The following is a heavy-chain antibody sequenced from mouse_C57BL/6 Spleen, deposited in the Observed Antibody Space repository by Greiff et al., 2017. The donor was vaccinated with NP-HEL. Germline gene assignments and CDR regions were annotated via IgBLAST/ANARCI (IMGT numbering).Heavy chain of an antibody. J-gene: IGHJ3*01. CDR1: GFTFTDYY. CDR2: IRNKANGYTT. V-gene: IGHV7-3*01. CDR3: ARSSSGTAWFAY. D-gene: IGHD4-1*01. Sequence: EVQRVESGGGLVQPGGSLSLSCAASGFTFTDYYMSWVRQPPGKALAWLGFIRNKANGYTTEYSASVEGRFTISRDNSQSILYLQMNALRAEDSATYYCARSSSGTAWFAYWGQGTLVTVSA.